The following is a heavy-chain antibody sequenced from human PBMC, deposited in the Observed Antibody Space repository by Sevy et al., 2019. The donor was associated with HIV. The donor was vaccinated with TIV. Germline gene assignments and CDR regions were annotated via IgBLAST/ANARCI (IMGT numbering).Heavy chain of an antibody. D-gene: IGHD4-4*01. V-gene: IGHV3-48*03. J-gene: IGHJ4*02. Sequence: GGSLRLSCVPSGFTFSRYEVNWVRQAPGKGLQWISQIDTGGGSIYYSDSVKGRFTSSRDDAKNSVHLQMNSLRAEDTALYYCAASRRDDYNYFFDYWGQGTLVTVSS. CDR3: AASRRDDYNYFFDY. CDR2: IDTGGGSI. CDR1: GFTFSRYE.